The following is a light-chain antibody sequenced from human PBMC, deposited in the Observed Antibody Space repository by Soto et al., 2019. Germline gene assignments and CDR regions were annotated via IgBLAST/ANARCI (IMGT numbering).Light chain of an antibody. CDR3: QHRTNWPRT. Sequence: EIVLTQSPATLSLSPGERATLSCRASQTVGTFLAWYQQKPGQAPRLVIYDASKRATGIPARFSGTGPGTDFALTISSIEPEDFAVYYCQHRTNWPRTFGQGTKLDIK. J-gene: IGKJ2*01. CDR1: QTVGTF. CDR2: DAS. V-gene: IGKV3-11*01.